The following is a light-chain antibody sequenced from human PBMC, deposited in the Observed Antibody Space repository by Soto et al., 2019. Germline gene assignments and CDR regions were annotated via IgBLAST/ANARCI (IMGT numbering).Light chain of an antibody. V-gene: IGKV3-20*01. Sequence: IGLTQSPGTLSLSPGERATLSCRASQSVSSKSLAWYRQKPGQAPRLLIYGASSRATDIPDRFSGSGSGTDFTLTISRLEPEDFATYYCLQHNSYPWTFGQGTKVDIK. CDR3: LQHNSYPWT. J-gene: IGKJ1*01. CDR2: GAS. CDR1: QSVSSKS.